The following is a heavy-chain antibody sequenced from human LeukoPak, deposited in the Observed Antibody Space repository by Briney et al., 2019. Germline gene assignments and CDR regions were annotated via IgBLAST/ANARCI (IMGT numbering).Heavy chain of an antibody. V-gene: IGHV7-4-1*02. Sequence: ASEKVSCKASGYTFTKYAVNWVRQAPGQGLQWMGWIKTNTGNPTYAQGFTGRFVFSLDTSVTTAYLQISSLKDEDTAVYYCARGVVIAPQTFDYWGQGTLVTVSS. D-gene: IGHD2-21*01. CDR2: IKTNTGNP. CDR3: ARGVVIAPQTFDY. CDR1: GYTFTKYA. J-gene: IGHJ4*02.